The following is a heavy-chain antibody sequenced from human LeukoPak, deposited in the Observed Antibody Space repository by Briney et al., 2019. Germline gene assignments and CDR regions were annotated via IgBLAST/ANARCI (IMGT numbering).Heavy chain of an antibody. CDR1: GYSFTSYW. V-gene: IGHV5-51*01. CDR2: IYPGDSDT. J-gene: IGHJ6*02. D-gene: IGHD6-13*01. CDR3: ARHLPHQYSSSWYYYYGMDV. Sequence: GESLKISCKGSGYSFTSYWIGWVRQMPGKGLEWMGIIYPGDSDTRYSPSFQGQVTISADKSISTAYLQWSSLKASDTAMYYCARHLPHQYSSSWYYYYGMDVWGQGTTVTVSS.